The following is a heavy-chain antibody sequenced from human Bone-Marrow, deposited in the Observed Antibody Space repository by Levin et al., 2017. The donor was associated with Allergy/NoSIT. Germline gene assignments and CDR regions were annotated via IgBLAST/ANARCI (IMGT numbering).Heavy chain of an antibody. J-gene: IGHJ4*02. CDR3: ARFHILSHGELDY. D-gene: IGHD3-10*01. CDR2: IKEDGNEK. Sequence: GESLKISCAASGFTYTSFWMAWLRQAPGKGLEWVAYIKEDGNEKYYVDSVKGRFTISRDNAKKSLFLQMNSLRAEDTAVYYCARFHILSHGELDYWGQGTLVTVSS. V-gene: IGHV3-7*03. CDR1: GFTYTSFW.